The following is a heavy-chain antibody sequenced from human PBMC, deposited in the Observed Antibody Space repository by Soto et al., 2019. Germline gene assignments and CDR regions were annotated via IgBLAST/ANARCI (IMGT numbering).Heavy chain of an antibody. CDR2: INHSGST. CDR3: ARGFPDGSGSYARYYGMDV. D-gene: IGHD3-10*01. CDR1: GGSFSGYY. J-gene: IGHJ6*02. V-gene: IGHV4-34*01. Sequence: ETLSLTCAVYGGSFSGYYWSWIRQPPGKGLEWIGEINHSGSTNYNPSLKSRVTISVDTSKNQFSLKLSSVTAADTAVYYCARGFPDGSGSYARYYGMDVWGQGTTVTVSS.